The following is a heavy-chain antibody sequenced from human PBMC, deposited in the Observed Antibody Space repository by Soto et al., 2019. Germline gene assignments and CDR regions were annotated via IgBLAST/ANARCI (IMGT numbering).Heavy chain of an antibody. D-gene: IGHD3-9*01. CDR3: ARTYDILTGYYYDY. J-gene: IGHJ4*02. Sequence: EVQLVESGGGLVQPGRSLRLSCAASGFTFDDYATHWVRQAPGKGLEWVSGISWNSGSIGYADSVKGRFTISRDNAKNSLYLQMNSLRAEDTALYYCARTYDILTGYYYDYWGQGTLVTVSS. V-gene: IGHV3-9*01. CDR2: ISWNSGSI. CDR1: GFTFDDYA.